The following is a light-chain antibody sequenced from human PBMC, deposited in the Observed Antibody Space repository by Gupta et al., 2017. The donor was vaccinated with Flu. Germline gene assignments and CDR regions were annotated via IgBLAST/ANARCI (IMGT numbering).Light chain of an antibody. J-gene: IGLJ2*01. V-gene: IGLV1-44*01. CDR2: MNH. CDR3: AAWDDTIRIVA. Sequence: TFTISGSGSRANVGRSAVYCYQQFTGTAPKLLIYMNHERHSGVPDRFSGSKSGTSASLAISVLQSEEDADYYCAAWDDTIRIVAFGSGTTLTVL. CDR1: RANVGRSA.